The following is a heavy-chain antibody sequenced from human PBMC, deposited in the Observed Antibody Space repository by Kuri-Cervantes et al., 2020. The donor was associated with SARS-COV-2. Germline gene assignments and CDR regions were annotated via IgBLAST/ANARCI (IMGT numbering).Heavy chain of an antibody. V-gene: IGHV1-18*04. Sequence: ASVKVSCKASGYTFTSYGIRWVRQAPGQGLEWMGWSSAYNGNTDYAQKLQGRVTMTTDTSTSAAYMELRSLRSDDTAVYYCARDAFDSSGYQLVDYWGQGTLVTVSS. J-gene: IGHJ4*02. CDR3: ARDAFDSSGYQLVDY. CDR1: GYTFTSYG. D-gene: IGHD3-22*01. CDR2: SSAYNGNT.